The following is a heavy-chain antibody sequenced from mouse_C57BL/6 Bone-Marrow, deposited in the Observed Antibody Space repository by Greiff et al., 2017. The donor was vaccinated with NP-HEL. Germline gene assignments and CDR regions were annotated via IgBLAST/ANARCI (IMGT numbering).Heavy chain of an antibody. CDR3: ARKGSSYDGYYVGYAMDY. Sequence: EVKVVESGGGLVKPGGSLKLSCAASGFTFSDYGMHWVRQSPEKGLEWVAYISSGSSTIYYANTVKGRFTISRDNAKNTLFLQMTSLRSEDTAMYYCARKGSSYDGYYVGYAMDYWGQGTSVTV. V-gene: IGHV5-17*01. J-gene: IGHJ4*01. CDR2: ISSGSSTI. CDR1: GFTFSDYG. D-gene: IGHD2-3*01.